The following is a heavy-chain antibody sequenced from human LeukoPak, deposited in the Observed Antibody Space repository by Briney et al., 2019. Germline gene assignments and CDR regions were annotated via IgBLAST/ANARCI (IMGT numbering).Heavy chain of an antibody. J-gene: IGHJ4*02. CDR3: AKEEVPNDY. CDR1: GFTLSNAW. D-gene: IGHD2-2*01. CDR2: ISRMGVTT. Sequence: GGSLRLSCAASGFTLSNAWMSWVRQAPGKGLEWVSGISRMGVTTYYADSVKGRFTISRDTSKNTLYLQMNTLRPEDTAVYYCAKEEVPNDYWGQGTLVTVSS. V-gene: IGHV3-23*01.